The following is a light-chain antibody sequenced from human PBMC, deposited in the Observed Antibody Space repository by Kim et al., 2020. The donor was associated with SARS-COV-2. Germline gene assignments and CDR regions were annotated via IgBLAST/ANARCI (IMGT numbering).Light chain of an antibody. J-gene: IGLJ3*02. V-gene: IGLV1-44*01. CDR2: GLN. CDR3: AAWDDTLDGPV. Sequence: QSVLTQPPSASGTPGQRVTISCFGSSSNIRGNTVNWYQQVPGRAPKLLSYGLNQRPSGVPDRFAASKSDTSASLAISGLQSEDEADYYCAAWDDTLDGPVFGGGTQLTVL. CDR1: SSNIRGNT.